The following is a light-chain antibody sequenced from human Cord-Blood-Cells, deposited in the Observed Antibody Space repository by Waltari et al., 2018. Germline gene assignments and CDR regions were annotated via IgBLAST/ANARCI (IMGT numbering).Light chain of an antibody. J-gene: IGKJ2*01. CDR1: QDISNY. V-gene: IGKV1-33*01. CDR2: DAS. CDR3: QQYDNLPYT. Sequence: DIQMTQSPSSLSASVGDRVTITCQASQDISNYLNWYQQKPGKAPKLLIYDASNLETGVPSRFSGSGSGTDFIFTISSLQPEDIATYYYQQYDNLPYTFGQGTKLEIK.